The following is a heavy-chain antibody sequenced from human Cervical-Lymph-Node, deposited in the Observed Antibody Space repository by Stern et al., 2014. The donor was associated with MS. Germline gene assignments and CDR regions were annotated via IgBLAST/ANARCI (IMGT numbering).Heavy chain of an antibody. V-gene: IGHV1-18*01. CDR3: ARVRTTVTSYYYYGMDV. Sequence: VQLVESGAEVKKPGASVKVSCKASGYTFTSYGISWVRQAPGQGLEWMGWISAYNGNTNYEQKLQGRVTMTTDTSTSTAYMELRSLRSDDTAVYYCARVRTTVTSYYYYGMDVWGQGTTVTVSS. CDR1: GYTFTSYG. J-gene: IGHJ6*02. D-gene: IGHD4-17*01. CDR2: ISAYNGNT.